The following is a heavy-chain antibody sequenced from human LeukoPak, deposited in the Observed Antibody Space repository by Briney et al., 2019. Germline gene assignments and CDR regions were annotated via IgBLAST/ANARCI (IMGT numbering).Heavy chain of an antibody. Sequence: ASVKVSCKASGYAFTSYGISWVRQAPGQGLEWMGWISAYNGNTNYAQKLQGRVTMTTDTSTSTAYMELRSPRSDDTAVYYCARVRSYGSGSYSYYFDYWGQGTLVTVSS. J-gene: IGHJ4*02. D-gene: IGHD3-10*01. CDR2: ISAYNGNT. CDR1: GYAFTSYG. CDR3: ARVRSYGSGSYSYYFDY. V-gene: IGHV1-18*01.